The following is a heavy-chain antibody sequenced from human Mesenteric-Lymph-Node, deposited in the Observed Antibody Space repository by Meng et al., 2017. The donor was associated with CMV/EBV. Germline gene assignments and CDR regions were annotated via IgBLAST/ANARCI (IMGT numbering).Heavy chain of an antibody. CDR1: GYIFTNYW. D-gene: IGHD2-8*01. CDR2: IWPDDSDT. Sequence: GESLKISCKGSGYIFTNYWIGWVRQMPGKGLEWMGIIWPDDSDTRYSPSFQGQVTISVDKSISTAYLQWSSLGASDTATYYCARHVKLSQGGGVDCWGQGTQVTVSS. V-gene: IGHV5-51*01. J-gene: IGHJ4*02. CDR3: ARHVKLSQGGGVDC.